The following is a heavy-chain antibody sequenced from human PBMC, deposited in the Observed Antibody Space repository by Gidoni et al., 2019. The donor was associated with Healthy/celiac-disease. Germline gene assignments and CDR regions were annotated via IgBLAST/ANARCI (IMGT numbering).Heavy chain of an antibody. V-gene: IGHV1-69*01. D-gene: IGHD5-12*01. CDR3: AARGGYSGYDFGDFDY. CDR2: IIPIFGTA. Sequence: QVQLVQSGAEGKKPGSSVKVSCKASGGTFSRYAISWVRQAPGQGLEWMGGIIPIFGTANYAQKFQGRVTITADEYTSTAYMELSSLRSEDTAVYYCAARGGYSGYDFGDFDYWGQGTLVTVSS. J-gene: IGHJ4*02. CDR1: GGTFSRYA.